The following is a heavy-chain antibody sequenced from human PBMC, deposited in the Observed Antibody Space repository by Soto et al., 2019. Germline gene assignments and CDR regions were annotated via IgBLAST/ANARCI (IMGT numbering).Heavy chain of an antibody. CDR1: GFTFNNYA. D-gene: IGHD2-15*01. CDR3: AKSERITVSIAAFHGDS. Sequence: EVQLLESGGGLVQPGGSLRLSCAASGFTFNNYAMSWVRQAPGKGLEWVSAISGSGRETYYADSFKGRFTISRDNSRGTLSLQMNGLRVEDAAVYYCAKSERITVSIAAFHGDSWGQGTLVTVSS. J-gene: IGHJ4*02. CDR2: ISGSGRET. V-gene: IGHV3-23*01.